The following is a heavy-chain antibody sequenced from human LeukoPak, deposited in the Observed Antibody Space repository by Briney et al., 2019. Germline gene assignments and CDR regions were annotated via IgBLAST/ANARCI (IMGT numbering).Heavy chain of an antibody. Sequence: GGSLRLSCAASGFTFSSYATSWVRQAPGKGLEWVSAISGSGGSTYYADSVKGRFTISRDNSKNALYLHMNSLRAEDTAIYYCAKHYTGSSRPYDSWGQGTLVTVSS. CDR1: GFTFSSYA. CDR3: AKHYTGSSRPYDS. V-gene: IGHV3-23*01. J-gene: IGHJ4*02. D-gene: IGHD6-13*01. CDR2: ISGSGGST.